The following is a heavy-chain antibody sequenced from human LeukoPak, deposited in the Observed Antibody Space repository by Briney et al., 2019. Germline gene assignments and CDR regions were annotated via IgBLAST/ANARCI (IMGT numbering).Heavy chain of an antibody. J-gene: IGHJ5*02. D-gene: IGHD3-16*01. Sequence: GGSLRLSCAASGYTFSRHGIHWVRQAPGKGLEWVAVVWYDGRNRDYVDSVKGRFTTSKDNSNNMVFLQMDRLRAEDTAVYYCARLWGGNGYSGGSLNLWGQGTLVTVSS. CDR2: VWYDGRNR. CDR1: GYTFSRHG. CDR3: ARLWGGNGYSGGSLNL. V-gene: IGHV3-33*01.